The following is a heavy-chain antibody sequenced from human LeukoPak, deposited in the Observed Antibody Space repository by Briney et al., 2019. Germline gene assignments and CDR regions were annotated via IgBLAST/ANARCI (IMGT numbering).Heavy chain of an antibody. J-gene: IGHJ3*02. V-gene: IGHV3-9*01. CDR3: AKANVDIVASDAFDI. D-gene: IGHD5-12*01. CDR2: ISWNSGSI. CDR1: GFTFSSYA. Sequence: GGSLRLSCAASGFTFSSYAMHWVRQAPGKGLEWVSGISWNSGSIGYADSVKGRFTISRDNAKNSLYLQMNSLRAEDTALYYCAKANVDIVASDAFDIWGQGTMVTVSS.